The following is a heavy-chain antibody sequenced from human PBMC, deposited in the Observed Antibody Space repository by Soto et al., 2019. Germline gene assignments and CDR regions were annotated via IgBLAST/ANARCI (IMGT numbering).Heavy chain of an antibody. CDR3: ETDPNSTGSFGRFDY. CDR1: GFILSTHG. Sequence: GALRLSGAASGFILSTHGMHWVRQAPGKGLEWVAGISFHGNIRKTADSVKGRFTISRDNSNNVLYLQMSRLGPDDSGVYYCETDPNSTGSFGRFDYWGQGAQVTVSS. V-gene: IGHV3-30*03. D-gene: IGHD3-22*01. J-gene: IGHJ4*02. CDR2: ISFHGNIR.